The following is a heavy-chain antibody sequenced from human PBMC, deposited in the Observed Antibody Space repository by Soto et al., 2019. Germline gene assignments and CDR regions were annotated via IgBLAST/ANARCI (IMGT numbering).Heavy chain of an antibody. Sequence: GSLRLSCAASGFTFGAYAMSWVRQAPGKGLEWVSAISGSGGSTYYADSVKGRFTISRDNSKNTLYLQMNSLRAEDTAVYYCAKGVNYYDSSGYSWGQGTLVTVSS. V-gene: IGHV3-23*01. D-gene: IGHD3-22*01. CDR2: ISGSGGST. CDR1: GFTFGAYA. CDR3: AKGVNYYDSSGYS. J-gene: IGHJ5*02.